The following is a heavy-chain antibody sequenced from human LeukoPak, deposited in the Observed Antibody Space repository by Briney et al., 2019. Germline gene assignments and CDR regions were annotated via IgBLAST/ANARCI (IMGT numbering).Heavy chain of an antibody. V-gene: IGHV3-30*18. CDR2: ISYDGSNK. D-gene: IGHD2/OR15-2a*01. J-gene: IGHJ4*02. CDR1: GFTFSSYG. CDR3: AKDSAKKYDDY. Sequence: GGSLRLSCAASGFTFSSYGMHWVRQAPGKGLEWVAVISYDGSNKYYADSVKGRFTISRDNSKNTLFLQMNSLRAEDTAVYYCAKDSAKKYDDYWGQGTLVTVSS.